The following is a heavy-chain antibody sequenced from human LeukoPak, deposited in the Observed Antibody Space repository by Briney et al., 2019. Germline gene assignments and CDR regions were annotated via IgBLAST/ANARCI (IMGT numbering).Heavy chain of an antibody. Sequence: PGGSLRLSCAASGFSFRSFAMSWVRQAPGKGLEWVSSVIASGGTTYYVDSVKGRFTISRDNSKNTPYLQMNSLRAEDTAIYYCARDERLLSFLKWGQGTLVTVSS. CDR3: ARDERLLSFLK. V-gene: IGHV3-23*01. J-gene: IGHJ4*02. CDR2: VIASGGTT. CDR1: GFSFRSFA. D-gene: IGHD3-3*01.